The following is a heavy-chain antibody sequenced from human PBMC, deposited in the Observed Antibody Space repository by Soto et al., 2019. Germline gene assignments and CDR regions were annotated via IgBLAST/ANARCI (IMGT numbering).Heavy chain of an antibody. J-gene: IGHJ6*02. Sequence: SETLSLTCAVYGGSFSGYYWSWIRQLPGKGLEWIGEINHSGSTNYNPSLKSRVTISVDTSKNQFSLKLSSVTAADTAVYYCARWYYYDSSGYYYVGFGMDGWGQGTTVTVSS. CDR3: ARWYYYDSSGYYYVGFGMDG. CDR1: GGSFSGYY. V-gene: IGHV4-34*01. D-gene: IGHD3-22*01. CDR2: INHSGST.